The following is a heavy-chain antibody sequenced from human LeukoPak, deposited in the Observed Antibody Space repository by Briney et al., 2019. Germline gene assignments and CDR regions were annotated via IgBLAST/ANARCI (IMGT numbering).Heavy chain of an antibody. J-gene: IGHJ3*02. V-gene: IGHV3-13*01. Sequence: PGGSLRLSCAASGFTFISYGMHWVRQATGKGLEWVSAIGTAGDTYYPDSVRGRFTISRENAKNSLYLQMNSLRAGDTAMYYCTRVSSKGSGGFDAFDIWGQGTMVTVSS. CDR3: TRVSSKGSGGFDAFDI. D-gene: IGHD3-10*01. CDR2: IGTAGDT. CDR1: GFTFISYG.